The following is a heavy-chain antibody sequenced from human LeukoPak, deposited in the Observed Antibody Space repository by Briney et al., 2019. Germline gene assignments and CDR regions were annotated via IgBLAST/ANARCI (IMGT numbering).Heavy chain of an antibody. CDR3: AIGRIAAAGGVFDY. V-gene: IGHV3-30*04. Sequence: PGGSLRLSCAASGFTFSSYAMHWVRQAPGKGLEWVAVISYDGSNKYYADSVKGRFTIPRDNYKNTLYMQMNSLRAEDTAVYYCAIGRIAAAGGVFDYWGQGTLVTVSS. D-gene: IGHD6-13*01. CDR2: ISYDGSNK. CDR1: GFTFSSYA. J-gene: IGHJ4*02.